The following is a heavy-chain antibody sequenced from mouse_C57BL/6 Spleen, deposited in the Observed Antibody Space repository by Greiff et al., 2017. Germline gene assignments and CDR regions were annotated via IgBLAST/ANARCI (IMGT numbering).Heavy chain of an antibody. Sequence: EVQLQESGGGLVKPGGSLKLSCAASGFTFSDYGMHWVRQAPEKGLEWVAYISSGSSTIYYADTVKGRFTISRDNAKNTLFLQMTSLRSEDTAMYYCARKFDYAMDYWGQGTSATVSS. J-gene: IGHJ4*01. CDR1: GFTFSDYG. V-gene: IGHV5-17*01. CDR3: ARKFDYAMDY. CDR2: ISSGSSTI.